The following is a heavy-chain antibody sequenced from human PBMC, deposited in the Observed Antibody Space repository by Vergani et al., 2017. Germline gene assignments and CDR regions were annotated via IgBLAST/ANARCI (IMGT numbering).Heavy chain of an antibody. CDR1: GGSFNTYY. J-gene: IGHJ6*02. CDR2: IYSTGST. Sequence: QVQLEESGPGLVKPSETLSLTCTVSGGSFNTYYWSWIRQSPGKGLEWIGYIYSTGSTNYNPSLNSRVTMSVDTSKNQFSLKLRSVTAADTARYFCARVMYRDEASTGYRLEGMDIWGQGTTVTISS. V-gene: IGHV4-59*13. D-gene: IGHD3-9*01. CDR3: ARVMYRDEASTGYRLEGMDI.